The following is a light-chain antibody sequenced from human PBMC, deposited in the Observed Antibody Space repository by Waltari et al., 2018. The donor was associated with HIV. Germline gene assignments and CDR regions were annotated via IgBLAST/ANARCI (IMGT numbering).Light chain of an antibody. CDR2: SAS. CDR1: QSVSSD. V-gene: IGKV3-20*01. Sequence: IVLTQSPGPLSLSPGERATFSCRASQSVSSDLAWYHQRPGQAPRLLIYSASTRATGIPDRFSGSGSVTDFTLTINSLEPEDSAVYYCQHYTSSPTWTFGQGTKVEIK. CDR3: QHYTSSPTWT. J-gene: IGKJ1*01.